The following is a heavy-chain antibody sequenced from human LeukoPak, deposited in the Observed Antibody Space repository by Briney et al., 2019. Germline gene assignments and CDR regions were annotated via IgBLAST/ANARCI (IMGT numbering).Heavy chain of an antibody. CDR3: ARDPLLYGDYYYGMDV. J-gene: IGHJ6*02. Sequence: GGSLRLSCAASGFTFSSYGMHWVRQAPGKGLEWVAVIWYDGSNKYYADSVKGRFTISRDNSKNTLYLQMNSLRAEDTAVYYCARDPLLYGDYYYGMDVGGQGTTVTVSS. CDR2: IWYDGSNK. V-gene: IGHV3-33*01. D-gene: IGHD4-17*01. CDR1: GFTFSSYG.